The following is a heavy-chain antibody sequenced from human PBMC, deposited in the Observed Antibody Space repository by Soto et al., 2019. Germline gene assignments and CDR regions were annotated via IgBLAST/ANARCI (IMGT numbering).Heavy chain of an antibody. CDR2: IYWDDDK. D-gene: IGHD2-15*01. J-gene: IGHJ4*02. Sequence: QITLKESGPTLVKPTQTLTLTCTFSGFSLSTSGVGVGWIRQPPGKALEWLALIYWDDDKRYSPSLKSRLTITQDTPKNQVALTMTNMDPVDTATYYCAHRPSYCSGGSCYSGFDYWGQGTLVTVSS. V-gene: IGHV2-5*02. CDR1: GFSLSTSGVG. CDR3: AHRPSYCSGGSCYSGFDY.